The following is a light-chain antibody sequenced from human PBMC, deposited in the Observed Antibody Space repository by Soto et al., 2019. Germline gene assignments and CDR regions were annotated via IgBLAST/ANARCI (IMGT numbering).Light chain of an antibody. CDR2: DAS. CDR1: QFIGSN. CDR3: QQYNNWPPLT. V-gene: IGKV3-15*01. J-gene: IGKJ4*01. Sequence: MTQSPATLSVSPGERATLSCRASQFIGSNLAWYQQKHGEAPRLLMYDASSRATGIPARFTGSGSGPEFTLTISSLQSQDFAIYYCQQYNNWPPLTFGGGTKVEIK.